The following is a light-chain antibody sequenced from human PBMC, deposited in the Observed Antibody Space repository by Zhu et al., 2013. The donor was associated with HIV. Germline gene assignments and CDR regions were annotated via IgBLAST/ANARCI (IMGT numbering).Light chain of an antibody. CDR2: EVS. V-gene: IGLV2-14*01. J-gene: IGLJ2*01. CDR1: SSDVGGYNY. Sequence: QSALTQPASVSGSPGQSITISCTGTSSDVGGYNYVSWYQQHPGKAPKLMIYEVSNRPSGVSNRFSGSKSGNTASLTISGLQAEDGADYYCSSYTSYNTLIFGGGTNLTVL. CDR3: SSYTSYNTLI.